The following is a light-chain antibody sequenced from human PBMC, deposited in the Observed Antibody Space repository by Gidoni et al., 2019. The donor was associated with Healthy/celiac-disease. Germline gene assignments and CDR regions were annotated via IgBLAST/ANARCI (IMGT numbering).Light chain of an antibody. CDR2: EGS. CDR3: CSYAGSSTFVV. Sequence: QSALTPPASVSGSPGQSTTISCTGTSSDVGSYNLVSWYQQHPGKAPKLMIYEGSKRPSGVSNRFSGSKAGNTASLTISGLQAEDEADYYCCSYAGSSTFVVFGGGTKLTVL. J-gene: IGLJ2*01. CDR1: SSDVGSYNL. V-gene: IGLV2-23*03.